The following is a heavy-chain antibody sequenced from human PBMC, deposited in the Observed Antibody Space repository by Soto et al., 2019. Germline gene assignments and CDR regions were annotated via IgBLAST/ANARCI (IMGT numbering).Heavy chain of an antibody. CDR1: GYTFTGYY. V-gene: IGHV1-2*04. CDR2: INPNSGGT. D-gene: IGHD2-21*01. J-gene: IGHJ4*02. CDR3: ARGEGGPRWGSIDY. Sequence: QVQLVQSGAEVKKPGASVKVSCKASGYTFTGYYMHWVRQAPGQGREWMGWINPNSGGTNYAQKFQGWVTMTRDASISTAYMELSRLGSDDTAVYYCARGEGGPRWGSIDYWGQGTLVTVSS.